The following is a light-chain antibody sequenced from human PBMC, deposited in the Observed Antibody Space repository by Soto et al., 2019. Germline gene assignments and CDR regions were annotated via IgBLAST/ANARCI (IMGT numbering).Light chain of an antibody. CDR1: SSDVGGYNY. V-gene: IGLV2-14*01. J-gene: IGLJ1*01. Sequence: QSALTQPASVSGSPGQSITISCTGTSSDVGGYNYVSWYQQHPGKAPKLMIYDVSNRPSGVSNRFSASKSGTTASLTISGLQAEDEADYYCSSYTSSSTLDVFGTGTKLTVL. CDR3: SSYTSSSTLDV. CDR2: DVS.